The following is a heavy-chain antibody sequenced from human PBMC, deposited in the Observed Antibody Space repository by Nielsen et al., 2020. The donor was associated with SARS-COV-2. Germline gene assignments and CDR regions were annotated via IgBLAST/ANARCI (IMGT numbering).Heavy chain of an antibody. V-gene: IGHV1-18*01. Sequence: ASVKVSCKASGGTFSSYAISWVRQAPGQGLEWVGWIRTYDENTSHAQKFQGRVTMTTDTSTNTAYMELRSLKSDDTAVYYCARPYGDYENVFDIWGQGTMVTVSS. CDR3: ARPYGDYENVFDI. D-gene: IGHD4-17*01. CDR2: IRTYDENT. J-gene: IGHJ3*02. CDR1: GGTFSSYA.